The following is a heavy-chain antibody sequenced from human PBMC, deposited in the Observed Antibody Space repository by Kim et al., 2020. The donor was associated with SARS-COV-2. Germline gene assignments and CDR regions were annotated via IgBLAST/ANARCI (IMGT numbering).Heavy chain of an antibody. CDR3: ARHDWFDP. J-gene: IGHJ5*02. CDR2: LFSDSRT. Sequence: GGSLRLSCAASGFTVSADHMRWVRQAPGKGLEWVSLLFSDSRTFYAGSVKGRFTISRDDYRNTVYLEMNSLSPVDTAAYYCARHDWFDPWGHGTQATVSS. V-gene: IGHV3-53*01. CDR1: GFTVSADH.